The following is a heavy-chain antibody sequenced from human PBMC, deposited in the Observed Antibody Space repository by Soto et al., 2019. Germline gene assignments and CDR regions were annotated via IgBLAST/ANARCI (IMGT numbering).Heavy chain of an antibody. J-gene: IGHJ4*02. D-gene: IGHD3-22*01. CDR1: GYSCDIYG. CDR2: ISADNGDT. CDR3: ARDRSYYYDSSGYPFDF. Sequence: QIQLVQSGPEVKKPGASVKVSWKASGYSCDIYGISWVRQVPGKGPEWMGWISADNGDTKYAQRMQGRVTMTTDTATSTAYMELRSLRSDDTAVYYCARDRSYYYDSSGYPFDFWGQGSLVTLSS. V-gene: IGHV1-18*01.